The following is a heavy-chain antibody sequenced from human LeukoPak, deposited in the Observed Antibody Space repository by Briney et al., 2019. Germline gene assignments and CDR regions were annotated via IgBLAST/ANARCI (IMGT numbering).Heavy chain of an antibody. CDR2: IYYSGST. Sequence: SETLSLTCTVSGGSINRYYWNWIRQSPGKGLEWIGHIYYSGSTDYNPSLESRVTISIDKSKNQFSLRLNSVTAADTAVYFCAAFSGSYLRFDYWGQGSLVTVSS. CDR3: AAFSGSYLRFDY. V-gene: IGHV4-59*03. J-gene: IGHJ4*02. CDR1: GGSINRYY. D-gene: IGHD1-26*01.